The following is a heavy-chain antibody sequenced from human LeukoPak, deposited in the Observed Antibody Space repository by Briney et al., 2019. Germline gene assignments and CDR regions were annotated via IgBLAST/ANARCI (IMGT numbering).Heavy chain of an antibody. D-gene: IGHD1-26*01. CDR3: ARETYSRVALDYFDY. Sequence: GGSLRLSCAASGFTFSSCRMHWVRQAPGKGVVWWVGKSYDGSNKYYADSVKGRFTISRDNSKNTLYLQMNSLSAEDTAVYYCARETYSRVALDYFDYWGQGTLVTVSS. CDR2: KSYDGSNK. J-gene: IGHJ4*02. V-gene: IGHV3-30*03. CDR1: GFTFSSCR.